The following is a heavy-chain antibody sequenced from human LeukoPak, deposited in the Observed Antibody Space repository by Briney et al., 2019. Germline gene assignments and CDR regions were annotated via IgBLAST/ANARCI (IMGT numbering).Heavy chain of an antibody. V-gene: IGHV4-59*01. CDR3: ARASGFSLYYFDS. CDR1: GGSISSYY. CDR2: IYYSGNT. D-gene: IGHD3-10*01. J-gene: IGHJ4*02. Sequence: SETLSLTCTVSGGSISSYYWSWIRQPPGKGLEWIGYIYYSGNTNYNPSLKSRVTISVDTSKNQFSLRLSSVTAADTAMYYCARASGFSLYYFDSWGQGTLVTVSS.